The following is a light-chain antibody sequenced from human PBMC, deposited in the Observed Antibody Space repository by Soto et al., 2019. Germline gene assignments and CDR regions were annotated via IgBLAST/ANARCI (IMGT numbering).Light chain of an antibody. CDR3: NSYTSSTTEV. J-gene: IGLJ1*01. V-gene: IGLV2-14*01. CDR1: SSDVGGYNY. Sequence: QSALTQPASVSGSPGQSITISCTGTSSDVGGYNYVSWYQQHPGKAPKLMIYEVNNRPSGVSNRFSGSKSGNTASLTISGLQAEDEADYYCNSYTSSTTEVFGTGTKGTVL. CDR2: EVN.